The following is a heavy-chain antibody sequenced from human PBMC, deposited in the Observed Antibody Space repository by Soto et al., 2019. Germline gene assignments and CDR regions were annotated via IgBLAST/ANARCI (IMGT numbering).Heavy chain of an antibody. D-gene: IGHD2-2*01. J-gene: IGHJ6*02. Sequence: QVQLVESGGGVVQPGRSLRLSCAASGFTFSSYAMHWVRQAPGKGLEWVAVISYDGSNKYYADSVKGRFTISRDNSKNTLYLQMNSLRAEDTAVYYCARDQDIVVVPADTNLHPWGYYYGMDVWGQGTTVTVSS. CDR2: ISYDGSNK. CDR1: GFTFSSYA. V-gene: IGHV3-30-3*01. CDR3: ARDQDIVVVPADTNLHPWGYYYGMDV.